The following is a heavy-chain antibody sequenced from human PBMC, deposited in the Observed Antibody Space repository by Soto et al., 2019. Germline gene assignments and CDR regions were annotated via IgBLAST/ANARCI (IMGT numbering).Heavy chain of an antibody. CDR3: ARDESAGSSIRY. J-gene: IGHJ4*02. D-gene: IGHD2-2*01. CDR2: ITNSGNYI. CDR1: GSTFSSYG. V-gene: IGHV3-21*01. Sequence: EVPVVESGGGLVKPGGSLRLSCTASGSTFSSYGMNWVRQAPRKGLEWVSSITNSGNYIYYADSVQGRFTISRDNARNSLYLQMNSLRAEDTAVYFCARDESAGSSIRYWGQGSLVTVSS.